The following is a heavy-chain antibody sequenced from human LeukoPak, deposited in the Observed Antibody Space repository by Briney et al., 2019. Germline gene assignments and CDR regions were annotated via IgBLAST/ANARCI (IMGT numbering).Heavy chain of an antibody. D-gene: IGHD3/OR15-3a*01. J-gene: IGHJ4*02. Sequence: SETLSLTCTVSNGSISSGRYYWSWIRQPAGKGLEWIGRIFPSGSANYSPSLKSRVTISVDTSKTQFSLILNSVSAADTAVYYCARQAPLDGDFDFWGQGTLVTVSS. CDR3: ARQAPLDGDFDF. CDR1: NGSISSGRYY. V-gene: IGHV4-61*02. CDR2: IFPSGSA.